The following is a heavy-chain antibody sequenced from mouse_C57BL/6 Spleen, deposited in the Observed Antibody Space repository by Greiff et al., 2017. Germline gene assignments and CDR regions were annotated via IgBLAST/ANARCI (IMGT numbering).Heavy chain of an antibody. D-gene: IGHD2-2*01. V-gene: IGHV2-3*01. Sequence: VMLVESGPGLVAPSQSLSITCTVSGFSLTSYGVSWVRQPPGKGLEWLGVIWGDVSISKENSKSQVFLKLNSLQTDDTATYYCAKHRVTTEVAYWGQGTTLTVSS. CDR3: AKHRVTTEVAY. CDR2: IWGD. CDR1: GFSLTSYG. J-gene: IGHJ2*01.